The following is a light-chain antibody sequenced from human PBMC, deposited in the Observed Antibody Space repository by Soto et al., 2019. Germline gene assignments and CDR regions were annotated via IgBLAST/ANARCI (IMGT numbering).Light chain of an antibody. Sequence: QSALTQPASVSGSPGQSITISCTGTSSDVGGYNYVCWYQQHPGKAPKLMIYDVSNRPSGVSNRFSGSKSGNTASLTISGLQAEDEADYYCSSYTSSSTPCVFGTGTKLTVL. J-gene: IGLJ1*01. CDR2: DVS. CDR3: SSYTSSSTPCV. CDR1: SSDVGGYNY. V-gene: IGLV2-14*01.